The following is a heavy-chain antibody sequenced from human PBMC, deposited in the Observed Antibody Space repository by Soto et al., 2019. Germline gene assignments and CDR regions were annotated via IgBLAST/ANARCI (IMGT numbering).Heavy chain of an antibody. Sequence: SVPLSLTCAVDGGSFIGYQWSWISQTQGKGLEWIGEINDSGNINYNPSLKSRVAILVDTAKKQISLKLSSVTAADTAVYYCARGLILWFGELSRRGGYYYYMDVWGKGTSVTVSS. CDR3: ARGLILWFGELSRRGGYYYYMDV. J-gene: IGHJ6*03. CDR2: INDSGNI. V-gene: IGHV4-34*01. CDR1: GGSFIGYQ. D-gene: IGHD3-10*01.